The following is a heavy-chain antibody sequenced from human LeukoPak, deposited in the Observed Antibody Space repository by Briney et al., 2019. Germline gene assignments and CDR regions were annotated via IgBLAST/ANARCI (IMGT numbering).Heavy chain of an antibody. CDR2: IYYSGST. Sequence: SETLSLTCTVSGGSISSSSYYWGWIRQPPGKGLEWIGSIYYSGSTYYNPSLKSRVTISVDTSKNQFSLKLSSVTAADTAVYYCARVVAARPSFDYWGQGTLVTVSS. V-gene: IGHV4-39*07. CDR3: ARVVAARPSFDY. CDR1: GGSISSSSYY. D-gene: IGHD6-6*01. J-gene: IGHJ4*02.